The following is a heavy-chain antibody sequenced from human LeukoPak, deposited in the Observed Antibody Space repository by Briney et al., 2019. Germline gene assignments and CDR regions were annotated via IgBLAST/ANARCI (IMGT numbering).Heavy chain of an antibody. Sequence: GGSLRLSCAASGFTFSSYGMHWVRQAPGKGLEWVAFISYDGSNKHYADSVKGRFTISRDNSKNTLYLQMSSLRPEDTAVYYCARARFGYNRGPFDYWGQGILVTVSS. CDR1: GFTFSSYG. V-gene: IGHV3-30*19. D-gene: IGHD5-24*01. CDR2: ISYDGSNK. CDR3: ARARFGYNRGPFDY. J-gene: IGHJ4*02.